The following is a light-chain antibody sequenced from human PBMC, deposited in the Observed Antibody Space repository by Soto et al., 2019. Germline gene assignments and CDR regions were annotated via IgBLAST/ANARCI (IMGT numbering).Light chain of an antibody. CDR1: QTVSSSY. CDR3: HQCDTSPFT. Sequence: EIVLTQSPGTLSLSPGERATLSCRASQTVSSSYLAWYQQKPGQAPRLLIYVASSRATGIPDRFSGSGSGTDFTLTISRLEPEDFAVFYCHQCDTSPFTFGGGTKVEIK. CDR2: VAS. V-gene: IGKV3-20*01. J-gene: IGKJ4*01.